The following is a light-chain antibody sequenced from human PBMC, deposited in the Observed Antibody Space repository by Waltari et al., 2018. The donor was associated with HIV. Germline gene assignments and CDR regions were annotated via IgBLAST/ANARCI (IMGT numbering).Light chain of an antibody. V-gene: IGLV1-40*01. CDR3: QSYDSSLSGWV. CDR2: GNS. CDR1: SSNIGAGYD. Sequence: QSVLTQPPSVYGAPGQRVTISCPGRSSNIGAGYDLHWYQQLPGTAPKLLIYGNSNRPSGVPDRFSGSKSGTSASLAITGLQAEDEADYYCQSYDSSLSGWVFGGGTKLTVL. J-gene: IGLJ3*02.